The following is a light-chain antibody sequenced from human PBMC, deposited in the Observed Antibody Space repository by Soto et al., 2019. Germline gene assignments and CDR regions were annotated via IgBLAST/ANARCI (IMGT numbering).Light chain of an antibody. V-gene: IGKV1-39*01. J-gene: IGKJ4*01. Sequence: DIQMTQSPSSLSASFGDRFTITCRASRAISSYLNWYQQKPGKAPKLLMYAASSLQSGVPSRFSGSGSGTDFTLTISSLQPEDVATYYCQKYNNAPQLTFGGGTKVDIK. CDR2: AAS. CDR3: QKYNNAPQLT. CDR1: RAISSY.